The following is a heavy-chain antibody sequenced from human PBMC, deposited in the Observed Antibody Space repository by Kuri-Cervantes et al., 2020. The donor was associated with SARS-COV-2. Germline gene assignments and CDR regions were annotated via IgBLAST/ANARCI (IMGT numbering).Heavy chain of an antibody. J-gene: IGHJ4*02. Sequence: GESLKISCAASGFTFSSYWMSWVRQAPGKGLVRVSRINSDGSSTSYADSVKGRFTISRDNAKNTLYLQMNSLRAEDTAVYYCARDRTILDYFDYWGQGTLVTVSS. V-gene: IGHV3-74*01. CDR1: GFTFSSYW. CDR3: ARDRTILDYFDY. CDR2: INSDGSST. D-gene: IGHD3-9*01.